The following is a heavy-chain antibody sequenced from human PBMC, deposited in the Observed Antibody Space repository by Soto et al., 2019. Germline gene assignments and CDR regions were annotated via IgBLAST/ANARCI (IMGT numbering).Heavy chain of an antibody. CDR3: AIVGDYYDSSGLFDI. Sequence: QVQLVESGGGVVQPGRSLRLSCAASGFTFRSYAMHWVRQAPGRGLQWVALISYDGSNKFYAASVKGRFTISRDNSKNTLYLQMNSLRAEDTAVYYCAIVGDYYDSSGLFDIWGQGTMVTVSS. V-gene: IGHV3-30-3*01. J-gene: IGHJ3*02. D-gene: IGHD3-22*01. CDR2: ISYDGSNK. CDR1: GFTFRSYA.